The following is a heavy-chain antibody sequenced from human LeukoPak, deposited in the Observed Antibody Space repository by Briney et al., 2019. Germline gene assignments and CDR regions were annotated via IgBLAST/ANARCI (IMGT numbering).Heavy chain of an antibody. CDR3: ARGVDFWDGYSDYYYMDV. CDR1: GASVSTVTYY. D-gene: IGHD3-3*01. V-gene: IGHV4-39*07. J-gene: IGHJ6*03. Sequence: PSETLSLTCTVSGASVSTVTYYWAWIRQPPGKGLEWIGSIHYTGNTYYNPSLKSRVTIAVDMSKNQFSLKLSSGAATDTAVYYCARGVDFWDGYSDYYYMDVWGKGTTVTVSS. CDR2: IHYTGNT.